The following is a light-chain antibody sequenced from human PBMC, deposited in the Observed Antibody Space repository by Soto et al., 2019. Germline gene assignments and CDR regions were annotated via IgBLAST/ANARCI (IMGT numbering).Light chain of an antibody. CDR3: SSYTSSSTLYV. CDR1: ISDVGGYNY. V-gene: IGLV2-14*01. J-gene: IGLJ1*01. CDR2: DVS. Sequence: QSALTQPASVSGSPGQSITISCTGTISDVGGYNYVSWYQQHPGKAPKLRIYDVSNRPSGVSNRFSGSKSGNTASMTISGLQAEYEADYDCSSYTSSSTLYVVGTGTKVTVL.